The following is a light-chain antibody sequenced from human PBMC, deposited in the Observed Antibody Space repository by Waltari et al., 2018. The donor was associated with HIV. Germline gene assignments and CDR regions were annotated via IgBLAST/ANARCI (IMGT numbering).Light chain of an antibody. Sequence: QSAPTQPASVSGSPGQSITISCTGTSSDVGGNDYVSWYQQYPGKAPQVLIYEVNKRPSGISSRFSGSKSGNTASLTISGLQAEDEADYYCNSDTHTNASFGGGTRVTVL. CDR1: SSDVGGNDY. J-gene: IGLJ2*01. CDR2: EVN. V-gene: IGLV2-14*01. CDR3: NSDTHTNAS.